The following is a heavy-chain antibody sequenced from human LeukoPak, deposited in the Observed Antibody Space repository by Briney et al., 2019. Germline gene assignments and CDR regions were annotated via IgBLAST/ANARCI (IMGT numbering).Heavy chain of an antibody. CDR2: IYTSGST. CDR3: ATTYYYDSSGYYYDNDY. D-gene: IGHD3-22*01. J-gene: IGHJ4*02. V-gene: IGHV4-61*02. CDR1: GGSISSGSYY. Sequence: PSETLSLTCPVSGGSISSGSYYWTWIRRPPGKGLEWIGRIYTSGSTNYNPSLKSRVTISVDTSKNQFSLKLSSVTAADTAVYYCATTYYYDSSGYYYDNDYWGQGTLVTVSS.